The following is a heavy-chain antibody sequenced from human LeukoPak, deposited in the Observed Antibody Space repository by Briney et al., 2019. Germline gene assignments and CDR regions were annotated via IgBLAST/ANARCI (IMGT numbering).Heavy chain of an antibody. CDR2: ISSSSSYI. D-gene: IGHD6-13*01. J-gene: IGHJ4*02. CDR1: GFTFSGAW. Sequence: GGSLRLSCTASGFTFSGAWMTWVRQAPGKGLEWVSSISSSSSYIYYADSVKGRFTISRDNAKNSLYLQMNSLRAEDTAVYYCARDGEQQLAFDYWGQGTLVTVSS. CDR3: ARDGEQQLAFDY. V-gene: IGHV3-21*01.